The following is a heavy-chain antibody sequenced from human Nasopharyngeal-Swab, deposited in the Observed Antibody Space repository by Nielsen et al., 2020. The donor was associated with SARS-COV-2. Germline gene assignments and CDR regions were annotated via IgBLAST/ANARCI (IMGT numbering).Heavy chain of an antibody. CDR1: GFTFSSFW. CDR3: ARGSIVVLVAGPLHD. CDR2: INGDGSST. Sequence: GESLKISCVDTGFTFSSFWMNWVRQAPGKGLVWVSRINGDGSSTSYADSVKGRFTISRDNAKNTLYLQMNSLRAEDTAVYYCARGSIVVLVAGPLHDWGQGTLVTVSS. J-gene: IGHJ4*02. V-gene: IGHV3-74*01. D-gene: IGHD2-15*01.